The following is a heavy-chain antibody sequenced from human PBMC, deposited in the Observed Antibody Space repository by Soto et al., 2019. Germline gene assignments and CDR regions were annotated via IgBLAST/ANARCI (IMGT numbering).Heavy chain of an antibody. CDR1: GFTVSSNY. J-gene: IGHJ6*02. CDR2: IYSGGST. Sequence: GGSLRLSCAASGFTVSSNYMSWVRQAPGKGLEWVSVIYSGGSTYYADSVKGRFTISRDNSKNTLYLQMNSMRAEDTAVYYCARDQEGSGSHWLGYNYYGMDVWGQGTTVTVSS. CDR3: ARDQEGSGSHWLGYNYYGMDV. D-gene: IGHD3-10*01. V-gene: IGHV3-53*01.